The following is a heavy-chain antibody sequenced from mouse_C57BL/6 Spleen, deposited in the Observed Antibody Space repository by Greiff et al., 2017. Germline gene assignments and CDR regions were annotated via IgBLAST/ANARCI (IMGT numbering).Heavy chain of an antibody. D-gene: IGHD1-1*01. CDR2: IDPENGDT. CDR1: GFNIKDDY. CDR3: TRGTTGRNYFDY. V-gene: IGHV14-4*01. J-gene: IGHJ2*01. Sequence: VQLQQSGAELVRPGASVKLSCTASGFNIKDDYMHWVKQRPEQGLEWIGWIDPENGDTEYASKFQGKATITADTSSNTAYLQLSSLTSEDTAVYYCTRGTTGRNYFDYWGQGTTLTVSS.